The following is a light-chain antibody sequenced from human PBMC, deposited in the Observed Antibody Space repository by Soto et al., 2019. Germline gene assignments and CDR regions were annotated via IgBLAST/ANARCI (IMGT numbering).Light chain of an antibody. CDR3: CSFAVGSTLV. V-gene: IGLV2-23*01. CDR1: SRDVGTYNL. J-gene: IGLJ2*01. Sequence: QSALTQPASVSGSPGQSITISCTGTSRDVGTYNLVSWHQHHPGKAPKLIIYEGSKRPSGVSNRFSGSKSGNTASLTISGLQAEDEADYYCCSFAVGSTLVFGGGTQLTVL. CDR2: EGS.